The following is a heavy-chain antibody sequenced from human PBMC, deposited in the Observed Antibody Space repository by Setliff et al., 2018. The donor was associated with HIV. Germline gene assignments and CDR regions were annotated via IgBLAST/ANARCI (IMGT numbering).Heavy chain of an antibody. V-gene: IGHV4-39*07. Sequence: PPETLSLTCTVSGGSISSGNYYWGWIRQPPGKGLEWIGSIYYNGSPSYNPSLKSRLTISLDTSKNQFSLKLTSVTAADTALYFCARDRHYGPNVLFDYWGHGTLVTVSS. CDR2: IYYNGSP. D-gene: IGHD3-16*01. CDR1: GGSISSGNYY. J-gene: IGHJ4*01. CDR3: ARDRHYGPNVLFDY.